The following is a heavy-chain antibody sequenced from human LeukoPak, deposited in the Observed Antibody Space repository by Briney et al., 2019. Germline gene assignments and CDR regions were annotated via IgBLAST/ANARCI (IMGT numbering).Heavy chain of an antibody. D-gene: IGHD5-18*01. CDR2: IYHSGST. J-gene: IGHJ4*02. CDR1: GGSISSGGYS. CDR3: AREPRDGYSDFDY. V-gene: IGHV4-30-2*01. Sequence: SQTLSLTCAVSGGSISSGGYSWSWIRQPPGKGLEWIGYIYHSGSTYYNPSLKSRATISVDTSKNQFSLKLSSVTAADTAVYYCAREPRDGYSDFDYWGQGTLVTVSS.